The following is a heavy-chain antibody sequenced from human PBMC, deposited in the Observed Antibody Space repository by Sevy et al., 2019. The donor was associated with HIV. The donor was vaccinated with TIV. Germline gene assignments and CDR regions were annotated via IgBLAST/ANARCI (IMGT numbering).Heavy chain of an antibody. CDR3: ARDLGGSYRYYYYGMDV. Sequence: GGSLRLFCAASGFTFSSYSMNWVRQAPGKGLEWVSSISSSSSYIYYADSVKGRFTISRDNAKNSLYLQMNSLRAEDTAVYYCARDLGGSYRYYYYGMDVWGQGTTVTVSS. CDR2: ISSSSSYI. J-gene: IGHJ6*02. D-gene: IGHD1-26*01. V-gene: IGHV3-21*01. CDR1: GFTFSSYS.